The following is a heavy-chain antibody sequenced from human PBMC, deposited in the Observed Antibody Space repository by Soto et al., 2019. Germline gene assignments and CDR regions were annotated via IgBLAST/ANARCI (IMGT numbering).Heavy chain of an antibody. V-gene: IGHV3-23*01. CDR3: AKGLSSCGDIIYYYYGMDV. CDR1: GFTFSSYA. Sequence: GGSLRLSCAASGFTFSSYAMSWVRQAPGKGLEWVSAISGSGGSTYYADSVKGRFTISRDNSKNTLYLQMNSLRAEDTAVYYCAKGLSSCGDIIYYYYGMDVWGQGTTVTVSS. CDR2: ISGSGGST. J-gene: IGHJ6*02. D-gene: IGHD6-19*01.